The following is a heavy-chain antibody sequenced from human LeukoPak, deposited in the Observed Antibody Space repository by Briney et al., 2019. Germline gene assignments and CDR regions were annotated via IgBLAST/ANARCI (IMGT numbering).Heavy chain of an antibody. CDR3: AKPYSSSWYRLGGMDV. CDR1: GFTFSSYA. CDR2: ISGSGGST. V-gene: IGHV3-23*01. Sequence: PGGSLRLSCAASGFTFSSYAMSWVHQAPGKGLEWVSAISGSGGSTYYADSVKGRFTISRDNSKNTLYLQMNSLRAEDTAVYYCAKPYSSSWYRLGGMDVWGQGTTVTVSS. J-gene: IGHJ6*02. D-gene: IGHD6-13*01.